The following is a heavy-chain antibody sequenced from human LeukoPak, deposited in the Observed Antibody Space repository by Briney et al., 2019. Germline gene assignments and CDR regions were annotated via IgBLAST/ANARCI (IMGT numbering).Heavy chain of an antibody. Sequence: GESLKISCKGSGYSFTNYWIGWVRQTPGQGPEWIGIIHPRDSETVYTPSFQGQVTISADKSISTAYLQWSSLKASDTAMYYCARSVKLNWFDPWGQGTLVTVSS. CDR2: IHPRDSET. V-gene: IGHV5-51*01. J-gene: IGHJ5*02. CDR1: GYSFTNYW. D-gene: IGHD1-7*01. CDR3: ARSVKLNWFDP.